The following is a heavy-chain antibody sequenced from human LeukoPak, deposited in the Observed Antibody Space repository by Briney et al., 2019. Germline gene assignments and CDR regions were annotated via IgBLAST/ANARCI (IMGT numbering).Heavy chain of an antibody. Sequence: GGSLRLSCAASGFSFSDYYMSWIRQAPGKGLEWVANIKQDGSEKYYVDSVKGRFTISRDNAKNSLYLQMNSLRAEDTAVYYCARDKYIVVVPAAQQRGDYYYYGMDVWGQGTTVTVSS. V-gene: IGHV3-7*01. J-gene: IGHJ6*02. D-gene: IGHD2-2*01. CDR1: GFSFSDYY. CDR2: IKQDGSEK. CDR3: ARDKYIVVVPAAQQRGDYYYYGMDV.